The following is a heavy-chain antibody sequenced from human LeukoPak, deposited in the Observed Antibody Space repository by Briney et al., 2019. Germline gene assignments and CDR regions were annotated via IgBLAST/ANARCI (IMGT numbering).Heavy chain of an antibody. CDR2: VSGSGGTT. J-gene: IGHJ4*02. CDR1: GFSFNRFA. Sequence: PGGSLRLSCVASGFSFNRFAMSWVRHAPGKGLEWVSSVSGSGGTTWHAESVKGRFTISKDNSKSTMFLQLNSLRAEDTAVYYCTKDHISCVCAGCLLREDWGQGTLVTVSS. V-gene: IGHV3-23*01. CDR3: TKDHISCVCAGCLLRED. D-gene: IGHD3-9*01.